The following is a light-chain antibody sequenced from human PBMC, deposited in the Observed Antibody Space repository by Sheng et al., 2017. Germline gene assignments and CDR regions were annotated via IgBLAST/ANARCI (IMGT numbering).Light chain of an antibody. J-gene: IGKJ2*01. CDR2: GHL. Sequence: DIVMTQSPDSLAVSLGERATINCKSSQSILFSDNKNYLAWYQQKPKDSLLRFSFTGHLPGNPGSRDRFSGSGSGTDFTLTITNLQAEDVAVYYCQQYYTTPSMYTFGQGTKLEI. V-gene: IGKV4-1*01. CDR3: QQYYTTPSMYT. CDR1: QSILFSDNKNY.